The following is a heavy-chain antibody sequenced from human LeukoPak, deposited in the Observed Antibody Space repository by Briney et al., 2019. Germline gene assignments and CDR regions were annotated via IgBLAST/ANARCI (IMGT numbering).Heavy chain of an antibody. J-gene: IGHJ4*02. CDR3: VTEVSGSFPT. Sequence: GGSLRLSCAASGFTLSNAWMKSKTNGETRDYAAPVKGRFTISRDDSDNTLCLQMNSLKNEDTAVYYCVTEVSGSFPTWGQGTLVTVSS. D-gene: IGHD1-26*01. CDR2: SKTNGETR. CDR1: GFTLSNAW. V-gene: IGHV3-15*01.